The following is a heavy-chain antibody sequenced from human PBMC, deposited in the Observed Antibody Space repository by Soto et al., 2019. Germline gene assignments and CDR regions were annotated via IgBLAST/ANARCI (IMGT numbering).Heavy chain of an antibody. CDR2: ISYSGSDK. D-gene: IGHD3-10*01. CDR3: AKDIDTMVRVPFYYGMDV. J-gene: IGHJ6*02. Sequence: GPLRLTCAASGFTXSSFDMSWGRQAPGKGLEWVAVISYSGSDKYYAYTVRGRIIIFSDNSKNTLYLEMNSLRAEDTAVYYGAKDIDTMVRVPFYYGMDVWGQGTMVTVSS. V-gene: IGHV3-30*18. CDR1: GFTXSSFD.